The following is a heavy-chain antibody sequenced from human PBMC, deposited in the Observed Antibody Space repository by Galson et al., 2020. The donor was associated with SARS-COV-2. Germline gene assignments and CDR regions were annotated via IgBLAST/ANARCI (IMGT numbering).Heavy chain of an antibody. J-gene: IGHJ4*02. D-gene: IGHD3-10*01. CDR2: IYYSGST. V-gene: IGHV4-59*01. CDR3: ARDAGVTSWYFDY. CDR1: GGSISSYY. Sequence: ETSETLSLTCSVSGGSISSYYWSWIRQPPGKGLEWIGYIYYSGSTNYNPSPKSRVTISIDTSKNQFSLKLSSVTAADTAVYYCARDAGVTSWYFDYWAQGTLVTVSS.